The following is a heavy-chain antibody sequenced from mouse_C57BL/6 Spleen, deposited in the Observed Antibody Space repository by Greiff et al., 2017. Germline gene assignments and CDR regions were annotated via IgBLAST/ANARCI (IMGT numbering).Heavy chain of an antibody. D-gene: IGHD2-4*01. J-gene: IGHJ1*03. CDR3: TRLDDYDRYCDV. CDR1: GYTFTDYE. CDR2: IDPETGGT. V-gene: IGHV1-15*01. Sequence: VQLQQSGAELVRPGASVTLSCKASGYTFTDYEMHWVKQTPVHGLEWIGAIDPETGGTAYNQKFKGKAILTADKSSSTAYMELRSLTSEDSAVYYCTRLDDYDRYCDVWGTGTTVTVSS.